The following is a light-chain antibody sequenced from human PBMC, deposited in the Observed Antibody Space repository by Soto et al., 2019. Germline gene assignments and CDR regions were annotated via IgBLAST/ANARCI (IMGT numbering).Light chain of an antibody. V-gene: IGKV3-15*01. Sequence: EIVMTQSPVTLSVSPGERATLSCRASQSVNSNLAWYQQKPGQAPRLLIYGASTRATGIPARFSASGSGTEYTLTISSLQSEDVAVYYCQHYLDIPLTFGGGTRVEIK. CDR1: QSVNSN. CDR3: QHYLDIPLT. J-gene: IGKJ4*01. CDR2: GAS.